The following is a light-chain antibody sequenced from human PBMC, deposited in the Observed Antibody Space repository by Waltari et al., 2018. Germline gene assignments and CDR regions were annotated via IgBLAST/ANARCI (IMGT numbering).Light chain of an antibody. CDR1: QSISSY. CDR3: QQSYSTPRT. J-gene: IGKJ2*01. Sequence: DIQMTQSPSSLSASVGARGTITCRASQSISSYLNWYQQKPGKAPKLLIYAASSLQSGVPSRFSGSGSGTDFTLTISSLQPEDFATYHCQQSYSTPRTFGQGTKLEIK. V-gene: IGKV1-39*01. CDR2: AAS.